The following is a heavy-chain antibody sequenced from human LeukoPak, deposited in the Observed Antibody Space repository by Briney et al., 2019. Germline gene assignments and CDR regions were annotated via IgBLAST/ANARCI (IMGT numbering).Heavy chain of an antibody. V-gene: IGHV4-34*01. CDR2: INHSGST. CDR3: ARWIMGMLLGFDP. Sequence: PSETLSLTCAVYGGSFSGYYWSWIRQPPGKGLEWIGEINHSGSTDYNPTLKSRVTISVDTSKNQFSLKLSSVTAADTAVYYCARWIMGMLLGFDPWGQGTLVTVSS. CDR1: GGSFSGYY. D-gene: IGHD2-2*03. J-gene: IGHJ5*02.